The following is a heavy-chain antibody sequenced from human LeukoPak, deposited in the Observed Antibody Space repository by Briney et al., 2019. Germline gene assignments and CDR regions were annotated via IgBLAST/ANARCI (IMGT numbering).Heavy chain of an antibody. D-gene: IGHD3/OR15-3a*01. Sequence: SVKVSCKASGGTFSSYAISWVRQAAGQGLEWMGGIIPIFGTANYAQKFQGRVTITADKSTSTAYMELSSLRSEDTAVYYCARGEGTGYYRYFQHWGQGTLVTVSS. V-gene: IGHV1-69*06. CDR2: IIPIFGTA. CDR3: ARGEGTGYYRYFQH. J-gene: IGHJ1*01. CDR1: GGTFSSYA.